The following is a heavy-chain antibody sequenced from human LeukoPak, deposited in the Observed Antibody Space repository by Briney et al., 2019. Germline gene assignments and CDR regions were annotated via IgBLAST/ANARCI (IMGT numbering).Heavy chain of an antibody. V-gene: IGHV1-2*02. CDR2: INPNSGGT. CDR1: GYTFIGYY. J-gene: IGHJ4*02. Sequence: ASVKVSCKASGYTFIGYYMHWVRQAPGQGLEWMGWINPNSGGTNYAQKFQGRVTMTRDTSISTAYMELSRLRSDDTAVYYCAKDRRVVTHGGLDYWGQGTLVTVSS. CDR3: AKDRRVVTHGGLDY. D-gene: IGHD3-3*01.